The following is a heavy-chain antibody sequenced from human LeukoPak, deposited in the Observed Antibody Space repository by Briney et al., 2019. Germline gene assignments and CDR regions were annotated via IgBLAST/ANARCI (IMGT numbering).Heavy chain of an antibody. D-gene: IGHD2-21*02. Sequence: SETLSLTCAVSGVSFDDYYWSWVRQTPGKGLEWIGEINHSGYTNDSPSLKSRVTLSIDTSRKQFSLNLRSVTVADTGIYYCTRTTAGHDYWGQGTLVTVSS. CDR3: TRTTAGHDY. V-gene: IGHV4-34*01. CDR2: INHSGYT. J-gene: IGHJ4*02. CDR1: GVSFDDYY.